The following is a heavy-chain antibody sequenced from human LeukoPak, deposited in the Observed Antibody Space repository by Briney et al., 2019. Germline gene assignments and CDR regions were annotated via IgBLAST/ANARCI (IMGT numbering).Heavy chain of an antibody. V-gene: IGHV3-23*01. D-gene: IGHD3-10*01. CDR2: ISGSGGST. CDR3: AKSRITMVRGVILGWAFDI. Sequence: GGSLRLSCAASGFTFSNHAMSWVRQAPGKGLEWVSAISGSGGSTYYADSVKGRFTISRDNSKNTLYLQMNSLRAEDTAVYYCAKSRITMVRGVILGWAFDIWGQGTMVTVSS. CDR1: GFTFSNHA. J-gene: IGHJ3*02.